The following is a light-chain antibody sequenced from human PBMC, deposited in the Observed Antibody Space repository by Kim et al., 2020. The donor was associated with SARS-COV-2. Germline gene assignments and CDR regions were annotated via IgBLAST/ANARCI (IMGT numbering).Light chain of an antibody. CDR3: AIWDDRLGAWV. J-gene: IGLJ3*02. CDR1: SSSMGHIY. V-gene: IGLV1-47*01. Sequence: GQRVTIACSGSSSSMGHIYVYWYQQVPGTAPKLLIYRDDYRPSGVPDRFSGSNSGASASLAISGLRSEDEADYYCAIWDDRLGAWVFGGGTQLTVL. CDR2: RDD.